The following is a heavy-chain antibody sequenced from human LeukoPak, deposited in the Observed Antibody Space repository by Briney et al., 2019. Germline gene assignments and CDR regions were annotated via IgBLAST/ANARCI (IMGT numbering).Heavy chain of an antibody. CDR1: GFTFSSYA. CDR2: ISYDGSNK. J-gene: IGHJ4*02. V-gene: IGHV3-30*04. Sequence: GGSLRLSCAASGFTFSSYAMHWVRQAPGKGLEWVAVISYDGSNKYYADSVKGRFTISRDNSKNTLYLQMNSLRAEDTAVYYCASELELPDYWGQGTLVTVSS. CDR3: ASELELPDY. D-gene: IGHD1-7*01.